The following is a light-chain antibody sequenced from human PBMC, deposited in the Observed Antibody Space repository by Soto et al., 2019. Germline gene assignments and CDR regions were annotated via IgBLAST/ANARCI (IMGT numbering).Light chain of an antibody. CDR3: QQCGISTLS. CDR1: QPVSSSY. Sequence: EIVLTQSPGILSLSPGERATLSCRASQPVSSSYLAWYQQKPGQAPRLLIYGASNRATGLQDRFSGSGSVTDFALTISRLEPEDFAVYYWQQCGISTLSCGQGTKVDIK. CDR2: GAS. J-gene: IGKJ1*01. V-gene: IGKV3-20*01.